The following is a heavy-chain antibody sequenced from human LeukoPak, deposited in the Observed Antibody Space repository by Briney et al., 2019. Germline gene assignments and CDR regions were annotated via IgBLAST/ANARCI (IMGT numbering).Heavy chain of an antibody. CDR2: ISSSSSYI. D-gene: IGHD6-19*01. CDR3: ARDPGVAVAGSVSAFDI. CDR1: GFSGFTFSSHA. Sequence: GGSLRLSCAASGFSGFTFSSHAMNWVRQAPGKGLEWVSSISSSSSYIYYADSVKGRFTISRDNAKNSLYLQMNSLRAEDTAVYYCARDPGVAVAGSVSAFDIWGQGTMVTVSS. V-gene: IGHV3-21*01. J-gene: IGHJ3*02.